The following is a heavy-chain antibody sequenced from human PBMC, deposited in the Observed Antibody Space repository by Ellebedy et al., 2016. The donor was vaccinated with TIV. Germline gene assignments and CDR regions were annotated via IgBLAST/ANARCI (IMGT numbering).Heavy chain of an antibody. CDR3: AGLWFGDSPRNNSDY. J-gene: IGHJ4*02. CDR1: GFTFSAYG. V-gene: IGHV3-30*02. Sequence: GESLKISCAASGFTFSAYGMHWVRQAPGKGLEWVTYIRYDGSNKYYADSVKGRFTISRDNSKNTLFLEMNSLSAEDTAIYYCAGLWFGDSPRNNSDYWGRGTLVTVSS. CDR2: IRYDGSNK. D-gene: IGHD3-10*01.